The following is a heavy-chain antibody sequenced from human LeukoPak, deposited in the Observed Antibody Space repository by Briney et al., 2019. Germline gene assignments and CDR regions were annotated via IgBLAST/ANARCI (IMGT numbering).Heavy chain of an antibody. CDR3: ARQVARTAPVGY. Sequence: SETPSLTCTVSGGSIGSYYWTWIRQAPGKGLEWIGDIFYSGTTNYNPSLKSRLTISVDTSKNQFSLKLTSVTAADTAVYFCARQVARTAPVGYWGQGTLVTVSS. CDR1: GGSIGSYY. V-gene: IGHV4-59*08. D-gene: IGHD1-1*01. CDR2: IFYSGTT. J-gene: IGHJ4*02.